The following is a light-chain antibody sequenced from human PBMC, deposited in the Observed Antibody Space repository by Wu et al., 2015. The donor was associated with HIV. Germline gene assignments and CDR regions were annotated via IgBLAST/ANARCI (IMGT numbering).Light chain of an antibody. CDR2: GAS. J-gene: IGKJ2*01. CDR1: QSVSSSY. CDR3: LQYGSPPQST. Sequence: EIVLTQSPGTLSLSPGERATLSCRASQSVSSSYLAWYQQKPGQTPRLLIYGASSRATGIPDRFSGSGSGTDFTLTISRLEPGDFAVYYCLQYGSPPQSTIGQGTKLEIK. V-gene: IGKV3-20*01.